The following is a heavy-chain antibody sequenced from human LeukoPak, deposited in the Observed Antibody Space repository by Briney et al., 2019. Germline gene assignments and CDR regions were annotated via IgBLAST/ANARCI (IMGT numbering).Heavy chain of an antibody. D-gene: IGHD3-10*01. V-gene: IGHV1-24*01. CDR3: ATDLRGTMVRGVLVDA. CDR2: FDPEDGST. CDR1: GYSLTEFS. J-gene: IGHJ6*04. Sequence: ASVKVSCKVSGYSLTEFSMHWVRQAPGKGLEWMGGFDPEDGSTIFAQRFQGRLTLTEDSSTDTAYMELSSLKSEDTAVYYCATDLRGTMVRGVLVDAWGKGTTVTVSS.